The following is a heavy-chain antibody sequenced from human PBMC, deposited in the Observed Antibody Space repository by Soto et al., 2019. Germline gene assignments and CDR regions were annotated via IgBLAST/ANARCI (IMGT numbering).Heavy chain of an antibody. CDR1: GFTFTNSA. V-gene: IGHV1-58*01. CDR3: ATDKGDSYGYGNY. CDR2: IVVGSGNT. J-gene: IGHJ4*02. Sequence: ASVKVSCKASGFTFTNSAVQWVRQARGQRLEWIGWIVVGSGNTNYAQKFQERVTITRDMSTTTAYMELSSLRSEDTAVCYCATDKGDSYGYGNYWGQGTLVTVSS. D-gene: IGHD5-18*01.